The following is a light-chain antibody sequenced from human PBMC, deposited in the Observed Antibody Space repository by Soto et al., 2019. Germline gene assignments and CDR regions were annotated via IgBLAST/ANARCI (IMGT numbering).Light chain of an antibody. CDR1: SSDVGGYNY. Sequence: QSALTQPRSVSGSPGQSVTISCTGTSSDVGGYNYVSWYQQHPGKAPKVMIYDVSERPSGVPDRFSGSKSGNTASLTISGLQAEDEAQYYCCSYAGSPKYVFGTGTKVNV. CDR3: CSYAGSPKYV. J-gene: IGLJ1*01. V-gene: IGLV2-11*01. CDR2: DVS.